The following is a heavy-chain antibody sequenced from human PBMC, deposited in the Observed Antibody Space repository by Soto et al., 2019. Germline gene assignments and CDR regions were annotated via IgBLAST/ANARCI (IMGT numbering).Heavy chain of an antibody. Sequence: QVQLVQSGAEVKKPGASVKVSCKASGYTFTSYYMHWVRQAPGQGLEWMGIINPSGGSTSYAQKFQGSVNMTRDTSTSTVYMELSSLKSEDTAVYYCARDHPDVVVPAALRYYYYYMDVWGKGTTVTVSS. CDR3: ARDHPDVVVPAALRYYYYYMDV. CDR1: GYTFTSYY. D-gene: IGHD2-2*01. V-gene: IGHV1-46*03. J-gene: IGHJ6*03. CDR2: INPSGGST.